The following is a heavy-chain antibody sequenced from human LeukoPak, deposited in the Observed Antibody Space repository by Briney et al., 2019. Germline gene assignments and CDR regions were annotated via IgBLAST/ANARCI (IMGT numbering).Heavy chain of an antibody. CDR3: ARQWELRAIGAFDI. J-gene: IGHJ3*02. D-gene: IGHD1-26*01. V-gene: IGHV3-66*04. CDR2: IYSGGST. Sequence: GGSLRLSCAASGFTFSSYAMSWVRQGPGKGLEWVSVIYSGGSTYYADSVKGRFTISRDNSKITLYLQMNSLRAEDTAVYYCARQWELRAIGAFDIWGQGTMVTVSS. CDR1: GFTFSSYA.